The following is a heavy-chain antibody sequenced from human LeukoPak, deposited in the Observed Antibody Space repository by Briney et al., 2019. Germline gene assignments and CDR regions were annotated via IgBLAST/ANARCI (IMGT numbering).Heavy chain of an antibody. V-gene: IGHV3-23*01. J-gene: IGHJ4*02. CDR2: IRGSGGST. Sequence: PGGSLRLSCAASGFTFSSYAMTWVRQAPGQGLEWVSAIRGSGGSTYYADSVKGRFTISRDNSKNTVTLQMNSLRAEDTAIYYCAKTTLTYYFDYWGQGTLVTVSS. CDR3: AKTTLTYYFDY. D-gene: IGHD1-26*01. CDR1: GFTFSSYA.